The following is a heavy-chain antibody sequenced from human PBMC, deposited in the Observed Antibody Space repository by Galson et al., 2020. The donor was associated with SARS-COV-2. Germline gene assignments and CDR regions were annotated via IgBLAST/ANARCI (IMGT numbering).Heavy chain of an antibody. CDR3: ARWDTEMATHSDAFDF. D-gene: IGHD2-15*01. CDR2: IIPNFGTA. V-gene: IGHV1-69*13. CDR1: GGTFSSYA. Sequence: SVKVSCKASGGTFSSYAISWVRQAPGQGLEWMGGIIPNFGTANYAQKFQGRVTITADESTSTAYMELSSLRSEDTAVYYCARWDTEMATHSDAFDFWGQGTMVTVSS. J-gene: IGHJ3*01.